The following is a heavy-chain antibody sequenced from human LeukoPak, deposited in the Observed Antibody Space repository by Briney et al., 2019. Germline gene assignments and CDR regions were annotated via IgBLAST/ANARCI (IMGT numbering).Heavy chain of an antibody. D-gene: IGHD5-12*01. CDR3: ARGNSGYDYAFDI. V-gene: IGHV4-59*01. J-gene: IGHJ3*02. CDR1: GGSISSYH. Sequence: SETLSLTCTVSGGSISSYHWSWIRQPPGKGLQWIGFIYSSGSTNYNPSLKSRVTISIDTSKNQFYLRVSSVTSADTAVCYCARGNSGYDYAFDIWGQGTMVTVSS. CDR2: IYSSGST.